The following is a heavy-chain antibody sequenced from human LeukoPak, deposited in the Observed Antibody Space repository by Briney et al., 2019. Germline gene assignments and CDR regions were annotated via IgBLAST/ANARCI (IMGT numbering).Heavy chain of an antibody. Sequence: GASVKVSCKASGYTFTRYDINWVRQATGQGLEWMGWMNPKNGNTGYAQKFQGRVTITRDTSASTAYMELSSLRSEDTAVYYCARARTGIAAAGDFDYWGQGTLVTVSS. CDR2: MNPKNGNT. CDR3: ARARTGIAAAGDFDY. J-gene: IGHJ4*02. CDR1: GYTFTRYD. V-gene: IGHV1-8*03. D-gene: IGHD6-13*01.